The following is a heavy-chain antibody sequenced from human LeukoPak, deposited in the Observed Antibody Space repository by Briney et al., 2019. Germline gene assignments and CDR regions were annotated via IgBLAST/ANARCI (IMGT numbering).Heavy chain of an antibody. J-gene: IGHJ3*01. CDR2: MNPNSGNT. Sequence: ASVKVSCTASGYTFTSYDINWVRQATGQGLEWMGWMNPNSGNTAFTQKFQGRVTMTRNISVSTAYMELISLRSEDTAVYYCATFPRGRAFDVWGQGTMITVSS. D-gene: IGHD3-10*01. CDR1: GYTFTSYD. V-gene: IGHV1-8*01. CDR3: ATFPRGRAFDV.